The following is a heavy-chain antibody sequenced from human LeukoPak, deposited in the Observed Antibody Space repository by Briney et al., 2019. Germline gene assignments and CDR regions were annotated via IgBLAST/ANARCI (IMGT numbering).Heavy chain of an antibody. CDR1: GSTFRHYA. D-gene: IGHD5-12*01. CDR2: VSRDGISK. Sequence: QAGGSLRLSCAASGSTFRHYAMHWVRQAAGKGLEWVAVVSRDGISKYSPASVRGRFTISRDKSKNTLYLQMNSLRAEDTAVYYCARVAGYSGYADSGMDVWGQGTTVTVSS. CDR3: ARVAGYSGYADSGMDV. J-gene: IGHJ6*02. V-gene: IGHV3-30-3*01.